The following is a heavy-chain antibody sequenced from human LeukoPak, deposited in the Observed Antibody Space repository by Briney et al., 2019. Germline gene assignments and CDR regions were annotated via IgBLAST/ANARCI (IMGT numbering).Heavy chain of an antibody. CDR1: GFTFDDYA. CDR3: AKDEDCWSGYSPY. CDR2: ISGDGGST. V-gene: IGHV3-43*02. J-gene: IGHJ4*02. D-gene: IGHD3-3*01. Sequence: GGSLRLSCAASGFTFDDYAMHWVRQAPGKGLEWVSLISGDGGSTYYADSVKGRFTISRDNSKNSLYLQMNSLRTEDTASYDRAKDEDCWSGYSPYWSQGTLVTVSS.